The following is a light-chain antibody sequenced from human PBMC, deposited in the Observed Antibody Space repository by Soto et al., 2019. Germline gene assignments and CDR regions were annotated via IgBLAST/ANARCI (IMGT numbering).Light chain of an antibody. CDR1: QHVSSSY. V-gene: IGKV3-20*01. CDR3: QQYGSSSGWT. CDR2: GAS. Sequence: IVLAPTRATLSVPPGERATLSCRASQHVSSSYFAWYQQKPGQDPTLLLYGASSRATGIPDRISSSGSATDFTLPISRMEPEEYAVYYCQQYGSSSGWTFGQGTKVDIK. J-gene: IGKJ1*01.